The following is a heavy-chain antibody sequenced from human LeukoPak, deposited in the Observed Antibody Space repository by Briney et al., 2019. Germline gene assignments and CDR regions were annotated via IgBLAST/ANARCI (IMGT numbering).Heavy chain of an antibody. J-gene: IGHJ4*02. CDR1: GFTFSSYA. CDR3: ARGRDSGSFIIDY. D-gene: IGHD3-10*01. Sequence: PGGSLRLSCAASGFTFSSYAMNWVRQAPGKGLEWLSFTSSSSGSTHYADSVKGRFTISRDNAKNSLRLQMNSLRAEDTAVYYRARGRDSGSFIIDYWGEGTLVTVSS. V-gene: IGHV3-48*01. CDR2: TSSSSGST.